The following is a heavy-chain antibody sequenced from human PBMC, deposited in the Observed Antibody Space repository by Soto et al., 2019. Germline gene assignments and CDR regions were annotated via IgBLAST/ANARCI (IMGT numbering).Heavy chain of an antibody. Sequence: QVQLQQWGAGLLKPSETLSLTCAVYGGSFSGYQWSWIRQTPGKGLEWIGEINDSGNINYNPSLKSRVTIFLDTPKKQISLKLSSVTAADSAVYYCARGLILCFGELSRRGGYYYYMDVWGKGTTVTVSS. CDR3: ARGLILCFGELSRRGGYYYYMDV. V-gene: IGHV4-34*01. CDR2: INDSGNI. CDR1: GGSFSGYQ. J-gene: IGHJ6*03. D-gene: IGHD3-10*01.